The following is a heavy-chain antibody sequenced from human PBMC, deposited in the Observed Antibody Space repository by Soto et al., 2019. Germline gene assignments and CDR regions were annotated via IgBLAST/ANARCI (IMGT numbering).Heavy chain of an antibody. CDR2: IYYSGST. J-gene: IGHJ6*02. V-gene: IGHV4-59*01. Sequence: ETLSLTCTVSGGSISSYYWSWIRQPPGKGLEWIGYIYYSGSTNYNPSLKSRVTISVDTSKNQFSLKLSSVTAADTAVYYCAIVKIDLYSSYGMDVRGPATTVTV. CDR1: GGSISSYY. CDR3: AIVKIDLYSSYGMDV.